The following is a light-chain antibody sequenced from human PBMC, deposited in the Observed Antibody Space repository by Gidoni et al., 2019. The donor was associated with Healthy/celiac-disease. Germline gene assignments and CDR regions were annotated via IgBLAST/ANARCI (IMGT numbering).Light chain of an antibody. Sequence: QSALTQTDSVSGSPGQSITISCTGTRRDVAGYKYVSWYQQHPGKAPKLMIHDVSNRPSGASTRFSGSKSGNPASLTISGLQAEDEADYYCSSYTSSSAWVFGGVTKLTVL. CDR3: SSYTSSSAWV. CDR2: DVS. V-gene: IGLV2-14*03. CDR1: RRDVAGYKY. J-gene: IGLJ3*02.